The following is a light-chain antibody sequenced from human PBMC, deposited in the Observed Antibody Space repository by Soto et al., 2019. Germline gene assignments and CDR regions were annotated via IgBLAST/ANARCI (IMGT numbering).Light chain of an antibody. CDR2: WAS. Sequence: DIQMTQSPPSLFASIGDRVTIKCRASQQFTSYVNWYQQKPGQPPKLLFYWASTRHSGVPDRFSGSGSGTDFTLTIASVQAEDVAVYYCQQYYSSLAITFGQGTRLEI. CDR3: QQYYSSLAIT. J-gene: IGKJ5*01. V-gene: IGKV4-1*01. CDR1: QQFTSYV.